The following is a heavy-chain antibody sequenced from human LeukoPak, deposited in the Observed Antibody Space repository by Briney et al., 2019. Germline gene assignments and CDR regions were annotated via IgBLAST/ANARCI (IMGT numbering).Heavy chain of an antibody. D-gene: IGHD3-3*01. V-gene: IGHV4-59*01. CDR2: IYYSGSA. CDR3: ARGRYWSDYYYFDY. CDR1: GGSITSYY. J-gene: IGHJ4*02. Sequence: SETLSLTCTVSGGSITSYYWSWIRQPPGQGLEWIGYIYYSGSANYSPSLKSRLTISVDTSKNQFSLKLSSVTAADTAVYYCARGRYWSDYYYFDYWGQGTLVTVSS.